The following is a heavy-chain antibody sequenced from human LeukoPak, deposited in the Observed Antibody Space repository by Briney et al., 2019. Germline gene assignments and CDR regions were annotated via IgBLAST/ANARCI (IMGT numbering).Heavy chain of an antibody. CDR3: AKAPASACRGAICYPFDC. D-gene: IGHD2-15*01. Sequence: GGSLRLSCAASGFTFSSYWMSWVRQAPGKGLEWVANIDQDGSGKNYMDSVRGRFTISRDSAKNSGYLQMNSLRAEDTAVYYCAKAPASACRGAICYPFDCWGQGTLVTVSS. CDR2: IDQDGSGK. CDR1: GFTFSSYW. V-gene: IGHV3-7*03. J-gene: IGHJ4*02.